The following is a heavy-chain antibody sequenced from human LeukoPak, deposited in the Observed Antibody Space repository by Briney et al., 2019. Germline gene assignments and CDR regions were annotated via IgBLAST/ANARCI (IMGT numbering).Heavy chain of an antibody. J-gene: IGHJ4*02. Sequence: PTGGSLRLSCAASGFTVSSNYMNWVRQAPGKGLEWVAVISYDGSNKYYADSVKGRFTISRDNSKNTLYLQMNSLRAEDTAVYYCARDKRRGLSGYYLKSAGFDYWAREPWSPSPQ. D-gene: IGHD3-3*01. CDR3: ARDKRRGLSGYYLKSAGFDY. V-gene: IGHV3-30-3*01. CDR2: ISYDGSNK. CDR1: GFTVSSNY.